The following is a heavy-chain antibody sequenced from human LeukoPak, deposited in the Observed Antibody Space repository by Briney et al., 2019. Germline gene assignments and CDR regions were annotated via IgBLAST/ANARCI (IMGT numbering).Heavy chain of an antibody. V-gene: IGHV2-5*02. CDR1: GFSLSISGVG. D-gene: IGHD3-22*01. Sequence: SGPTLVNPTQTLTLTCTFSGFSLSISGVGVGWIRQPPGKALEWLALIYWDDDKRYSTSLKSRLTITKDTSKNQVVLTMTNMDPVDTAIYYCAHRRYYYDSSGMVDAFDIWGQGTMVTVSS. CDR2: IYWDDDK. CDR3: AHRRYYYDSSGMVDAFDI. J-gene: IGHJ3*02.